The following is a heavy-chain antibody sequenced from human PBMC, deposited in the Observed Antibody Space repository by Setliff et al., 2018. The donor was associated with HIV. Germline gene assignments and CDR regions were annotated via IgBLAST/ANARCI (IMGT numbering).Heavy chain of an antibody. CDR1: GYSFTTNW. J-gene: IGHJ3*02. V-gene: IGHV5-51*01. Sequence: GESLKISCKASGYSFTTNWIGWVRQMPGKGLEWMGIIYPGDSDTRYSPSFQGQVTISADKSISTAYLQWSSLKASDTAMYYCASTPLSSGDAFDIWGQGTMVTVSS. CDR2: IYPGDSDT. CDR3: ASTPLSSGDAFDI. D-gene: IGHD3-22*01.